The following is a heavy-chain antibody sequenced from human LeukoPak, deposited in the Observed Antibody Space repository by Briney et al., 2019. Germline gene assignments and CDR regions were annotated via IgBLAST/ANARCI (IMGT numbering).Heavy chain of an antibody. J-gene: IGHJ6*03. Sequence: GASVKVSCKASGGTFSSYAISWVRQAPGQGLEWMGGIIPIFGTANYAQKFQGRVTITADESTSTAYMELSSLRSEDTAVYYCARGTFEMATIPWYYYYMDVWGKGTTVTISS. CDR3: ARGTFEMATIPWYYYYMDV. CDR2: IIPIFGTA. CDR1: GGTFSSYA. V-gene: IGHV1-69*13. D-gene: IGHD5-24*01.